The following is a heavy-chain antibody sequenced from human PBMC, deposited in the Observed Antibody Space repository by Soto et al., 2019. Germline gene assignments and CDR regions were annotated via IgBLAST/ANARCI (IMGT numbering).Heavy chain of an antibody. CDR3: ARHVEYCSSTSCYHWFDP. CDR1: GYSFTGYW. V-gene: IGHV5-51*01. D-gene: IGHD2-2*01. J-gene: IGHJ5*02. Sequence: PGESLKISCKGSGYSFTGYWIGWVRQMPGKGLEWMGIIYPGDSDTRYSPSFQGQVTISADKSISTAYLQWSSLKASDTAMYYCARHVEYCSSTSCYHWFDPWSQGTLVTVSS. CDR2: IYPGDSDT.